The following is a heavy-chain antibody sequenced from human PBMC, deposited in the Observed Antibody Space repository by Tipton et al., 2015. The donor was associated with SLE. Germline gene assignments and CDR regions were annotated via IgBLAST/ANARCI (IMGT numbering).Heavy chain of an antibody. Sequence: GSLRLSCAASGFTFTNYWMHWVRQAPGKGLVWVSHISTDGSTTNYADSVKGRFTISRDNATNTLYLQMNSLRAEDTALYYCARDGSGWSASWGQGTLVTVSS. CDR3: ARDGSGWSAS. D-gene: IGHD6-19*01. CDR2: ISTDGSTT. CDR1: GFTFTNYW. V-gene: IGHV3-74*01. J-gene: IGHJ5*02.